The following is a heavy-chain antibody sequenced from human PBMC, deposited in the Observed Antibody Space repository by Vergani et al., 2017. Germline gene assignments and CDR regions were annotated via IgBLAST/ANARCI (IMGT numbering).Heavy chain of an antibody. D-gene: IGHD1-1*01. CDR2: ISYDGTQK. J-gene: IGHJ1*01. CDR1: GFTSSYYG. V-gene: IGHV3-30*03. Sequence: QVHLVESGGGVVQPGRSLRLSCVVSGFTSSYYGMHWVRQAPGKGLEWVAVISYDGTQKYYADSVKGRFTIARDNSKSTLYLQMNSLRTEETAVYYCATKSCGTPGCQIGYFREWGQGTVVTVSS. CDR3: ATKSCGTPGCQIGYFRE.